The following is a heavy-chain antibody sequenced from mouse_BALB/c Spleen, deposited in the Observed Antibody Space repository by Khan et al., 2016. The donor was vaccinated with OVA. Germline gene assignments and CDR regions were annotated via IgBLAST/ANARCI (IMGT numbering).Heavy chain of an antibody. CDR2: IWGGGGT. J-gene: IGHJ4*01. CDR3: ARAYYRYDGYYAMDY. V-gene: IGHV2-6-4*01. Sequence: QVQLKQSGPGLVVPSQSLSITCTVSGFSLSRYNIHWVRQPPGKGLEWLGMIWGGGGTDYNSTLKSRLSISKDNSKSQVFLKMNSLQTDDTAMYXWARAYYRYDGYYAMDYWGQGTSVTVSS. CDR1: GFSLSRYN. D-gene: IGHD2-14*01.